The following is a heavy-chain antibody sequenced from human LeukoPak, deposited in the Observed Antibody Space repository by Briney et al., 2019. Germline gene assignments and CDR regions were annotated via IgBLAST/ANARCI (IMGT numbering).Heavy chain of an antibody. CDR2: IYHSGST. D-gene: IGHD2-21*02. CDR3: ARGLYVRVTSKGPIDY. J-gene: IGHJ4*02. Sequence: PSETLSLTCAVSGGSISSGGYSWSWIRQPPGKGLEWIGYIYHSGSTYYNPSLKSRVTISVDRSKNQFSLKLSSVTAADTAVYYCARGLYVRVTSKGPIDYWDQGTLVTVSS. V-gene: IGHV4-30-2*01. CDR1: GGSISSGGYS.